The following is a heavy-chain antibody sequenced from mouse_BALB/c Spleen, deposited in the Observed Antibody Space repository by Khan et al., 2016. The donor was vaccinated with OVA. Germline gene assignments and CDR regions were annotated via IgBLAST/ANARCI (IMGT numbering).Heavy chain of an antibody. J-gene: IGHJ3*01. D-gene: IGHD2-1*01. CDR2: INTYTGEP. CDR3: ARSNGNYWFAY. Sequence: QIQLVQSGPELKKPGETVKISCKASGYTFTNYGMNWVKQAPGKGLKWMGWINTYTGEPTYADDFKGRFAFSLETSASTAYLQFNHLKNADTATYFCARSNGNYWFAYWGQGTLVTVSA. V-gene: IGHV9-3-1*01. CDR1: GYTFTNYG.